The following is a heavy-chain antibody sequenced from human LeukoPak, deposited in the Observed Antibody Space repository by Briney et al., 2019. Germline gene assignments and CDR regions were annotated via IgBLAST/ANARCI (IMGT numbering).Heavy chain of an antibody. CDR2: ISYDGSNK. J-gene: IGHJ4*02. D-gene: IGHD2-21*02. CDR1: GFTFSNYD. Sequence: GGSLRLSCAASGFTFSNYDMHWVRQAPGKGLEWVAVISYDGSNKYYADSVKGRFTISRDNSKNTLYLQMNSLRAEDTAVYYCAKDRCGGDCYSFDYWGQGTLVTVPS. CDR3: AKDRCGGDCYSFDY. V-gene: IGHV3-30*18.